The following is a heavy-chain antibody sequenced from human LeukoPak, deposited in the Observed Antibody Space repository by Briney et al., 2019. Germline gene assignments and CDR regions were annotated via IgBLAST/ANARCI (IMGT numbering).Heavy chain of an antibody. CDR1: GGSISSYY. Sequence: SETLSLTCTVSGGSISSYYWSWIRQPPGKGLEWIGYIYYSGSTNYNPSLKSRVTISVDTSKNQFSLKLSSVTAADTAVYYCARQTETYYDILGYFDYWGQGTLVTVSS. J-gene: IGHJ4*02. V-gene: IGHV4-59*08. D-gene: IGHD3-9*01. CDR2: IYYSGST. CDR3: ARQTETYYDILGYFDY.